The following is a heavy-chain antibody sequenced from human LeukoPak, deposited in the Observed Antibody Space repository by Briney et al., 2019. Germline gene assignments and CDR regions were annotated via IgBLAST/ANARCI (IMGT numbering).Heavy chain of an antibody. CDR2: IYSGGST. Sequence: GGSLRLSCAASGFTVSSNYMSWVRQAPGKGLEWVSVIYSGGSTYYADSVKGRFTISRDNSKNTLYLQMNSLRAEDTAVYYCAKWDSGTLFDYWGQGTLVTVSS. CDR1: GFTVSSNY. J-gene: IGHJ4*02. V-gene: IGHV3-53*01. CDR3: AKWDSGTLFDY. D-gene: IGHD3-10*01.